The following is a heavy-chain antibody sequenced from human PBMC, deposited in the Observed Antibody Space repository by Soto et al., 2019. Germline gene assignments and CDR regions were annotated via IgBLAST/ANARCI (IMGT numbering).Heavy chain of an antibody. V-gene: IGHV4-61*01. D-gene: IGHD2-2*01. CDR2: IYYSGST. Sequence: SETLSLTCTVSGGPVSSGSYYWTWIRQPPGKGLEWIGYIYYSGSTNYNPSLKSRVTISLDTSNNQFSLRLSSVTAADTAVYYCARTFCSTTSCQAHDMDVWGQGTTVTVSS. J-gene: IGHJ6*02. CDR1: GGPVSSGSYY. CDR3: ARTFCSTTSCQAHDMDV.